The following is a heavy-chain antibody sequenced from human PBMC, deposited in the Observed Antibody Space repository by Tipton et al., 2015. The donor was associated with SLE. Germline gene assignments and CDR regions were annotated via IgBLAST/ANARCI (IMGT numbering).Heavy chain of an antibody. CDR2: IYYSGST. CDR3: AREREDGSSL. J-gene: IGHJ4*02. CDR1: GGSISSYY. Sequence: LRLSCTVSGGSISSYYWSWIRQPPGKGLEWIGYIYYSGSTNYNPSLKSRVTISVDTSKNQFPLKLSSVTAADTAVYYCAREREDGSSLWGQGTLVTVSS. D-gene: IGHD1-26*01. V-gene: IGHV4-59*01.